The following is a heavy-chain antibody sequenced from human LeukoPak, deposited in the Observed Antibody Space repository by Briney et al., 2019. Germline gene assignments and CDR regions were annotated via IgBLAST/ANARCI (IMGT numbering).Heavy chain of an antibody. J-gene: IGHJ4*02. Sequence: GGSLRLSCAASGFTFSTYGMNWVRQAPGKGLEWVSAISGRDGNTYYADSVKGRFTISRDNSKNTLYLQMNSLRAEDTAVYYCAGRSGIAVAGAFDYWGQGTLVTVSS. D-gene: IGHD6-19*01. CDR1: GFTFSTYG. V-gene: IGHV3-23*01. CDR2: ISGRDGNT. CDR3: AGRSGIAVAGAFDY.